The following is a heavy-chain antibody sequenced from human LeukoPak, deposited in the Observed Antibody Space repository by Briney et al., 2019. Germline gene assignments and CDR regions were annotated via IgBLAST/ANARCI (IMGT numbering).Heavy chain of an antibody. J-gene: IGHJ4*02. CDR2: INHSAST. CDR1: GGSFSGYY. V-gene: IGHV4-34*01. CDR3: ASLVDPKTN. D-gene: IGHD5-12*01. Sequence: SETLSLTCAVYGGSFSGYYWSWIRQPPGKGLEWIGEINHSASTNYNPSLKSRVTIPVDTSKNQFSLKVSSVTAADTAVYYCASLVDPKTNWGQGTLVTVSS.